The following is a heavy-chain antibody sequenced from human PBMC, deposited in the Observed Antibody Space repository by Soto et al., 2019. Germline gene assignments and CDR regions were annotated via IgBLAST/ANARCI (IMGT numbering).Heavy chain of an antibody. J-gene: IGHJ6*02. Sequence: SETLSLTCTVSGGSISSYYWSWIRQPPGKGLEWIGYIYYSGSTNYNPSLKSRVTISVDTSKNQFSLKLSSVTAADTAVYYCARDTGSSGWYGMDVWGQGTTVTVSS. CDR1: GGSISSYY. CDR3: ARDTGSSGWYGMDV. CDR2: IYYSGST. V-gene: IGHV4-59*01. D-gene: IGHD6-19*01.